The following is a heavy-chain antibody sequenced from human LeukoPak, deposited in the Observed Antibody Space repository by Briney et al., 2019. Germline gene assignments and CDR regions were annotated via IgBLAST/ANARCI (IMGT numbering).Heavy chain of an antibody. V-gene: IGHV3-21*06. Sequence: SGGSLRLSCAASGFSFSSHAMNWVRQAPGKGLEWVSTISNGGTYIYYADSVKGRFTISRGNANNSLFLQMNSLRADDTAVYYCARDRMISFGGVIGKHALHIWGQGTMVTVSS. CDR1: GFSFSSHA. CDR2: ISNGGTYI. J-gene: IGHJ3*02. D-gene: IGHD3-16*02. CDR3: ARDRMISFGGVIGKHALHI.